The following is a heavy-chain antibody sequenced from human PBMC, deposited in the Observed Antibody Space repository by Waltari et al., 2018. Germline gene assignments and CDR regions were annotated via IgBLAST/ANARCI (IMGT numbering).Heavy chain of an antibody. Sequence: EVQLVESGGGLVQPGGSLRLSCAASGFTFSSYWMIWVRQAPGKGLEWVANIKQDGSEKYYVDSVKGRFTISRDNAKNSLYLQMNSLRAEDTAVYYCAREWELPSFDYWGQGTLVTVSS. CDR3: AREWELPSFDY. CDR1: GFTFSSYW. CDR2: IKQDGSEK. V-gene: IGHV3-7*01. D-gene: IGHD1-26*01. J-gene: IGHJ4*02.